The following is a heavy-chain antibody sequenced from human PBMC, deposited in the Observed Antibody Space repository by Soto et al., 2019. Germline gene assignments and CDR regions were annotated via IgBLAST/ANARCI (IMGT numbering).Heavy chain of an antibody. CDR1: AFTFSSYA. D-gene: IGHD2-15*01. J-gene: IGHJ4*02. Sequence: GGSLRLSCAASAFTFSSYAMHWVRQAPGKGLEWVAVISYDGKNKYYADSVQGRFTISRDNSKNTLYLQVNSLRPEDTAVYYCARGGAGYCSGGSCYTFDYWGQGTLVTVSS. CDR2: ISYDGKNK. CDR3: ARGGAGYCSGGSCYTFDY. V-gene: IGHV3-30*04.